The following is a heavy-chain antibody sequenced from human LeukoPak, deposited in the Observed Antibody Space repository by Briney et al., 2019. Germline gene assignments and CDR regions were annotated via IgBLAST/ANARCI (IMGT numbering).Heavy chain of an antibody. CDR1: GGTFSSYA. J-gene: IGHJ6*02. V-gene: IGHV1-69*04. CDR3: ARHRPDYGMDV. CDR2: IIPILGIA. Sequence: GASVKVSCKASGGTFSSYAISWVRQAPGQGLEWMGRIIPILGIANYAQKFQGRVTITADKSTSTAYMELSSLRSEDTAVYYCARHRPDYGMDVWGQGTTVTVSS.